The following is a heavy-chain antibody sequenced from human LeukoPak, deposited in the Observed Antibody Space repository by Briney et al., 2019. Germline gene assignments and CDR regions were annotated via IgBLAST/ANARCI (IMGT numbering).Heavy chain of an antibody. Sequence: ASVKVSCKASGYTFTSYGLSWVRQAPGRGLQWMGWVSTYNDDTNYAQNFQGKVTMSRDTSTSTAYMELSRLRSDDTAVYYCARDASQWEPELNFDYWGQGTLVTVSS. CDR2: VSTYNDDT. J-gene: IGHJ4*02. CDR3: ARDASQWEPELNFDY. D-gene: IGHD1-26*01. V-gene: IGHV1-18*01. CDR1: GYTFTSYG.